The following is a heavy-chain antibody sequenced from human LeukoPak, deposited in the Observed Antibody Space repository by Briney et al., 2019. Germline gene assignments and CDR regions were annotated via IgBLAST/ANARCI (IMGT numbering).Heavy chain of an antibody. CDR3: AKDGAQWLELRNYYYYMDV. CDR1: GFTFSSYW. Sequence: GGSLRLSCAASGFTFSSYWMSWVRQAPGKGLEWVANIKQDGSEKYCVDSVKGRFTISRDNAKNSLYLQMNSLRAEGTAVYYCAKDGAQWLELRNYYYYMDVRGKGTTVTVSS. J-gene: IGHJ6*03. V-gene: IGHV3-7*01. D-gene: IGHD6-19*01. CDR2: IKQDGSEK.